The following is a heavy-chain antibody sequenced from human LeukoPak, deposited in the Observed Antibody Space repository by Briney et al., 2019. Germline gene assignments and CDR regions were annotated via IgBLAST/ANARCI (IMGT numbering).Heavy chain of an antibody. V-gene: IGHV3-23*01. Sequence: PGGSLRLSCAASGFTFSSYAMSWVRQAPGKGLEWVSAISGSGGTTYYADSVKGRFTISRDNSKKTLYLQMDSLRAEDTAIYYCAKRYCSSTSCSLFDYWGQGTLVTVSS. CDR3: AKRYCSSTSCSLFDY. D-gene: IGHD2-2*01. J-gene: IGHJ4*02. CDR1: GFTFSSYA. CDR2: ISGSGGTT.